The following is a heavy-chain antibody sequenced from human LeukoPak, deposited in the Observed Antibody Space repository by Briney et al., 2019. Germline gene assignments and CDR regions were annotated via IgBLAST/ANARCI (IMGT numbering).Heavy chain of an antibody. V-gene: IGHV4-4*02. J-gene: IGHJ5*02. D-gene: IGHD2-2*01. Sequence: PSGTLSLTCAVSGGSISSSNWWSWVRQPPGKGLEWIGEIYHSGSTNYNPSLKSRVTISVDKSKNQFSLKLSSVTAADTAVYYCARDTVVVPAATGVNWFDPWGQGTLVTVSS. CDR3: ARDTVVVPAATGVNWFDP. CDR1: GGSISSSNW. CDR2: IYHSGST.